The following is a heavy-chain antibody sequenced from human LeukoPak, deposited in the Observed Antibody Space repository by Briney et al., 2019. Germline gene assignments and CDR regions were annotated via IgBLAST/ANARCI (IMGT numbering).Heavy chain of an antibody. Sequence: GASVKVSCKASGYSFSDYDINWVRQATGQGLEWMGWMNPNSGNTGYTQRFQGRVTMTTNTSISTAYMELSSLRSEDTAVYYCARGNDREYSGYGAKYWGQGTLVTVSS. CDR2: MNPNSGNT. CDR1: GYSFSDYD. CDR3: ARGNDREYSGYGAKY. J-gene: IGHJ4*02. D-gene: IGHD5-12*01. V-gene: IGHV1-8*01.